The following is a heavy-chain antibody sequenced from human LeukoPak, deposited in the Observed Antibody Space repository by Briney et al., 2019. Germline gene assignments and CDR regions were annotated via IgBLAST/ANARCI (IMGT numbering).Heavy chain of an antibody. Sequence: PGTSLTLSCAASGLSFSSHGMLWLRQAPGKGLEWVAVIWYDGTNENYSDSLRGRFTISRDNSKNTLYLQMNSLRAEDTAVYYCAKDLGYFDWLSYGMDVWGQGTTVTVSS. CDR3: AKDLGYFDWLSYGMDV. D-gene: IGHD3-9*01. CDR1: GLSFSSHG. J-gene: IGHJ6*02. V-gene: IGHV3-33*06. CDR2: IWYDGTNE.